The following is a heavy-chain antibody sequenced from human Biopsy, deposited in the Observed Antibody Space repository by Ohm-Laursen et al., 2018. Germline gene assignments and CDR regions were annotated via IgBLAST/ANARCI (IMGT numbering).Heavy chain of an antibody. CDR1: DGSTNSYY. CDR2: IYYSGST. D-gene: IGHD5-18*01. Sequence: SETLSLTCSVSDGSTNSYYWNWIRQPPGKRLEWIGNIYYSGSTNFNPSLKSRVTISVDTSKNQFSLKLGSVTAADTAVYFCARGSSYGYDFDYWGQGTLVAVSS. V-gene: IGHV4-59*01. J-gene: IGHJ4*02. CDR3: ARGSSYGYDFDY.